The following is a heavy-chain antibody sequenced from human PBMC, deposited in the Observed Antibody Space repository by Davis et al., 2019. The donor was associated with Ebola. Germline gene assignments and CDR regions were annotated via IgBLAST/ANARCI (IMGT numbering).Heavy chain of an antibody. D-gene: IGHD3-16*02. Sequence: PGGSLRLSCKGSGYSFTSYWIGWVRQMPGKGLEWMGIIYPGDSVTRYSPSFQGQVTISADKSISTAYRQWSSLKASDTAMYYCARRRNIWGSYRYTGGYFQHWGQGTLVTVSS. CDR2: IYPGDSVT. V-gene: IGHV5-51*01. CDR3: ARRRNIWGSYRYTGGYFQH. J-gene: IGHJ1*01. CDR1: GYSFTSYW.